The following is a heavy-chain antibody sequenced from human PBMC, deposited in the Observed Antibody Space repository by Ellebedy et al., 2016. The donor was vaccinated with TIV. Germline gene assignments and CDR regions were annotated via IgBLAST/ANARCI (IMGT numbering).Heavy chain of an antibody. CDR2: IYTDGSST. J-gene: IGHJ2*01. V-gene: IGHV3-74*01. CDR1: GFTFSRYW. CDR3: ARDDDPNSGYDPYYYFDL. Sequence: GESLKISRAASGFTFSRYWMHWVRQAPGKGLEWVSRIYTDGSSTNYADSVKGRFTISRDNAKNTLYLQMNSLRAEDTAVYYCARDDDPNSGYDPYYYFDLWGRGTLVTVSS. D-gene: IGHD5-12*01.